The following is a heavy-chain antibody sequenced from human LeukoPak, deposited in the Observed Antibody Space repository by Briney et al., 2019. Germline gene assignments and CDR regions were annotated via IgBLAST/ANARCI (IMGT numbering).Heavy chain of an antibody. CDR1: GGSISGYF. D-gene: IGHD2-15*01. CDR2: IYSSGSN. CDR3: ARDGGLNTNFDY. J-gene: IGHJ4*02. V-gene: IGHV4-4*07. Sequence: SETLSLTCTVSGGSISGYFWSWIQQPAGKGLEWIGRIYSSGSNNYNPSLKSRVTMSLDTSKNHLSLNLSSVTAADTAVYYCARDGGLNTNFDYWGQGTLVTVSS.